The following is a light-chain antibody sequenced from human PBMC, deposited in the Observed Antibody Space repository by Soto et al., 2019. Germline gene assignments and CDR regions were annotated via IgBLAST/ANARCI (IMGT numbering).Light chain of an antibody. CDR1: SSDVGGYNY. Sequence: QSALTQPASVSGSPGQPITISCTGTSSDVGGYNYVSWYQQHPGKAPKLMIYDVSNRPSGVSNRFSGSKSGNTASLTISGLQAEDEADYYCSSYTSSSPVVFGGGTQLTVL. CDR2: DVS. V-gene: IGLV2-14*01. CDR3: SSYTSSSPVV. J-gene: IGLJ2*01.